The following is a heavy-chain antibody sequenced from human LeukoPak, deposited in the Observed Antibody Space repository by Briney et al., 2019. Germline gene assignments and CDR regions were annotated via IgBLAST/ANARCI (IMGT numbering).Heavy chain of an antibody. J-gene: IGHJ3*02. CDR3: ARDSSEVAIGAFDI. CDR2: IYHSGST. CDR1: GGSISSSNR. D-gene: IGHD5-24*01. Sequence: SETLSLTCADSGGSISSSNRWSWVRQPPGNGLEWIGEIYHSGSTNYNPSLKSRVTISVDKSKNQFSLKLSSVTAADTAVYYCARDSSEVAIGAFDIWGQGTMVTVSS. V-gene: IGHV4-4*02.